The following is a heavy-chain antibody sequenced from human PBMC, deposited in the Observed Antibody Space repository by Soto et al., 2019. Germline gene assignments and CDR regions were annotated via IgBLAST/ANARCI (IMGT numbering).Heavy chain of an antibody. D-gene: IGHD6-6*01. CDR3: ARVLDYYYYSMDV. CDR2: IDSSGITI. V-gene: IGHV3-48*03. Sequence: PGGSLRLSCAASGFTFSSYEMKWVRQAPGKGPEWVSYIDSSGITIYYADSVKGRFTISRDNAKNSLYLQMNSLRAEDTAVYYCARVLDYYYYSMDVWGQGTTVTVSS. CDR1: GFTFSSYE. J-gene: IGHJ6*02.